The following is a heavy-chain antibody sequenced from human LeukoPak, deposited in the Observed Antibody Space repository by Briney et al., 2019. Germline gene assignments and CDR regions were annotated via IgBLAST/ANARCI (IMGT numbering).Heavy chain of an antibody. CDR1: GYTLTELS. J-gene: IGHJ6*02. CDR2: FDPEDGET. Sequence: ASVKVSCKVSGYTLTELSMHWVRQAPGKGLEWMGGFDPEDGETIYAQKFQGRVTMTEDTSTDTAYMELSSLRSEDTAVYYCATVGYRYCSGGSCYGMDVWGQGTTVTVSS. V-gene: IGHV1-24*01. CDR3: ATVGYRYCSGGSCYGMDV. D-gene: IGHD2-15*01.